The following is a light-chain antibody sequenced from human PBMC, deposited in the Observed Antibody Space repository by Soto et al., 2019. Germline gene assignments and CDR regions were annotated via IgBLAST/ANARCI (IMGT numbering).Light chain of an antibody. V-gene: IGKV3-20*01. Sequence: EVVMTQSPANLSVSPGERATLSCRASQSVSSSQLAWYQQKPGQAPRLLIFGASSRAAGIPDRFSGSGSGTDFTLTISRLEPEDFAVYYCQQYAGSPPWTFGQGTKVDIK. CDR3: QQYAGSPPWT. CDR1: QSVSSSQ. J-gene: IGKJ1*01. CDR2: GAS.